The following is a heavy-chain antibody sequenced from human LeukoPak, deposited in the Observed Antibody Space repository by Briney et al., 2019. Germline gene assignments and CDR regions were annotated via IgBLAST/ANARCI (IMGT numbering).Heavy chain of an antibody. CDR1: GGSISSSSYY. Sequence: SETLSLTCTVSGGSISSSSYYWGWIRQPPGKGLEWIGNIYYIGSTYYNPSLKSRVIISVDTSKNQFSLKLSSVTAADTAVYYCARHIGGRYYYYYMDVWGKGTTVTISS. CDR3: ARHIGGRYYYYYMDV. J-gene: IGHJ6*03. V-gene: IGHV4-39*01. D-gene: IGHD3-16*02. CDR2: IYYIGST.